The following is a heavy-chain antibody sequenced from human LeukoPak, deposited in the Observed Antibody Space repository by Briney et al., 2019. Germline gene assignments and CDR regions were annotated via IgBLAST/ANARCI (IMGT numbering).Heavy chain of an antibody. CDR1: GGSISSHY. V-gene: IGHV4-59*11. Sequence: SETLPLTCTVSGGSISSHYWSWIRQPPGKGLEWIGYIYYSGSTNYNPSLKSRVTISVDTSKNQFSLKLSSVTAADTAVYYCARDGVAVAGTRYYYYYMDVWGKGTTVTVSS. CDR3: ARDGVAVAGTRYYYYYMDV. J-gene: IGHJ6*03. CDR2: IYYSGST. D-gene: IGHD6-19*01.